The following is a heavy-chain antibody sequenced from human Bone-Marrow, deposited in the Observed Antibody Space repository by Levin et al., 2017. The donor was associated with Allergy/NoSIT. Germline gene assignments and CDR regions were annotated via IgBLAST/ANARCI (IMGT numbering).Heavy chain of an antibody. CDR3: AKAYLPGAGSSYGMDV. Sequence: PGGSLRLSCEASGFDLSTHAMHWVRQAPGKGLEWVGFTSYDETEKYYGESVEGRFSISRDISKNTLFLQMNTLRVDDTAVYYCAKAYLPGAGSSYGMDVWGPGTTVTVPS. J-gene: IGHJ6*02. CDR2: TSYDETEK. CDR1: GFDLSTHA. V-gene: IGHV3-30*18. D-gene: IGHD2-8*02.